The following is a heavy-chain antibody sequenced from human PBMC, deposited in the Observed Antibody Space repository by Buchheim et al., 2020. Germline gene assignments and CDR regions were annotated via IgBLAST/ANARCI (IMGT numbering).Heavy chain of an antibody. CDR3: ARDKGYNSSWYGMDV. J-gene: IGHJ6*02. CDR1: GFTFSSYG. Sequence: QVQLVESGGGVVQPGRSLRLSCAASGFTFSSYGMHWVRQAPGKGLEWVAVIWYDGSNKYYADSVKGRFTISRDNSKNTLYLQMNSLRAEDTAVYYCARDKGYNSSWYGMDVWGQGTT. CDR2: IWYDGSNK. D-gene: IGHD6-13*01. V-gene: IGHV3-33*01.